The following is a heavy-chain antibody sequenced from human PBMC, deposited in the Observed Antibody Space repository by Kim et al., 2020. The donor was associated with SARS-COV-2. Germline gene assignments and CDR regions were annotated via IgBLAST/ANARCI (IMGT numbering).Heavy chain of an antibody. D-gene: IGHD5-12*01. CDR3: ARDGGYSGYARFDY. Sequence: GDSVKGRFTISRDNSKTTLYLQMTSLRAEDTAVYYCARDGGYSGYARFDYWGQGTLVTVSS. V-gene: IGHV3-33*01. J-gene: IGHJ4*02.